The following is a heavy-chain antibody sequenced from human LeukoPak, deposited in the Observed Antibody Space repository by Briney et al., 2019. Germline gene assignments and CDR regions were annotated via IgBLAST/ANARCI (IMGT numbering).Heavy chain of an antibody. CDR2: IYYSGST. CDR3: ARVSYGDYEYYFDY. V-gene: IGHV4-59*01. J-gene: IGHJ4*02. D-gene: IGHD4-17*01. CDR1: GGSISSYY. Sequence: SETLSLTCTVSGGSISSYYWSWIRQPPGKGLEWIGYIYYSGSTNYNPSLKSRVTISVDTSKNQFSLKLSSVTAADMAVYYCARVSYGDYEYYFDYWGQGTLVTVSS.